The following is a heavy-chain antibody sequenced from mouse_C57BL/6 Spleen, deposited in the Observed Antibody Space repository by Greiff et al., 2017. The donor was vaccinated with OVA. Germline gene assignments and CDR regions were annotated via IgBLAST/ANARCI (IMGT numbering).Heavy chain of an antibody. CDR1: GYTFPSYW. V-gene: IGHV1-61*01. J-gene: IGHJ2*01. CDR3: ARGGTGGYYFDY. D-gene: IGHD3-3*01. CDR2: IYPSDSET. Sequence: QVQLQQPGAELVRPGSSVKLSCKASGYTFPSYWMDWVKQRPGQGLEWIGNIYPSDSETHYNQKFKDKATLTVDKSSSTAYMQLSSLTSEDYAVYYCARGGTGGYYFDYWGQGTTLTVSS.